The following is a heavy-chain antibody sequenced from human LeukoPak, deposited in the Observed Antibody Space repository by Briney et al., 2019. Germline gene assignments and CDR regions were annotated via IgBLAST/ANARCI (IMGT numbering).Heavy chain of an antibody. V-gene: IGHV4-4*07. Sequence: PSETLSLTCTVSGGSISSYYWSWIRQPAGKGLEWIGRIYTSGSTNYNPSLKSRVTMSVDTSKNQFSLKLSSVTAADTAVYYCARDGSYSNYLFYNWFDPWGQGTLVTVSS. D-gene: IGHD4-11*01. J-gene: IGHJ5*02. CDR2: IYTSGST. CDR3: ARDGSYSNYLFYNWFDP. CDR1: GGSISSYY.